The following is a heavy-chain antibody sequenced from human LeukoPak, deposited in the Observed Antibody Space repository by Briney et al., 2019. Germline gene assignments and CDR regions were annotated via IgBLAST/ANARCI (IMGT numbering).Heavy chain of an antibody. Sequence: SVKLSCKASGGTFSSYTISWVRQAPGQGLGWMGRIIPILGIANYAQKFQGRVTITADKSTSTAYMELSSLRSEDTAVYYCARDLSGCSSTSCYQEGDYWGQGTLVTVSS. D-gene: IGHD2-2*01. J-gene: IGHJ4*02. V-gene: IGHV1-69*04. CDR3: ARDLSGCSSTSCYQEGDY. CDR2: IIPILGIA. CDR1: GGTFSSYT.